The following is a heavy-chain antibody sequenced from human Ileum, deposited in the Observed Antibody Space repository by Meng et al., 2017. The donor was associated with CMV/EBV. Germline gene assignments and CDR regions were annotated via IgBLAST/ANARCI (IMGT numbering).Heavy chain of an antibody. Sequence: TFSSYAISWVRQAPGRGLEWMGEIIPIFGTANYAQKFQSRVTITTDESTSTAYMELSSLRSEDTAVYYCAREGYTSGWEEDNWFDPWGQGTLVTVSS. CDR3: AREGYTSGWEEDNWFDP. CDR2: IIPIFGTA. CDR1: TFSSYA. V-gene: IGHV1-69*05. J-gene: IGHJ5*02. D-gene: IGHD3-16*02.